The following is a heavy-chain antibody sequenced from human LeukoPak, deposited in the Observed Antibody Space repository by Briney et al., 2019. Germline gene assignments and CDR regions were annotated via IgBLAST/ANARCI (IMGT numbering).Heavy chain of an antibody. D-gene: IGHD6-19*01. CDR2: ISSSSSTI. CDR1: GFTFSSYT. J-gene: IGHJ4*02. Sequence: GGSLRLSCAASGFTFSSYTMNWVRQAPGKGLEWVSYISSSSSTIYYADSVKGRFTISRDNVKNSLYLQMNNLRAEDTAVYYCASGSNGIQRYWGQGTLVTVSS. CDR3: ASGSNGIQRY. V-gene: IGHV3-48*01.